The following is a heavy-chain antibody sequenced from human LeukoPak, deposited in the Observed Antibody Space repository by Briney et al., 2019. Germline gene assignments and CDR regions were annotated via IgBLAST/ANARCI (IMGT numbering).Heavy chain of an antibody. V-gene: IGHV4-39*01. CDR3: ARLIGNYYDSSGYSYGA. CDR2: TYYSGST. D-gene: IGHD3-22*01. J-gene: IGHJ4*02. Sequence: PSETLSLTCTVSGGSISSSSYYWGWIRQPPGKGLEWIGSTYYSGSTYYNPSLKSRVTISVDTSKNQFSLMLSSVTAADTAVYYCARLIGNYYDSSGYSYGAWGQGTLVTVSS. CDR1: GGSISSSSYY.